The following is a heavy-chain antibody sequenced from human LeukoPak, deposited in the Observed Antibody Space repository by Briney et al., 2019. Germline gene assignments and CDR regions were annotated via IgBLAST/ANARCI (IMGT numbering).Heavy chain of an antibody. V-gene: IGHV4-34*01. CDR2: INHSGST. CDR1: GGSFSGYY. J-gene: IGHJ4*02. CDR3: ARGPYDFWSGYPYYFDY. D-gene: IGHD3-3*01. Sequence: PSETLSLTCAVYGGSFSGYYWSRIRQPPGKGLEWIGEINHSGSTNYNPSLKSRVTISVDTSKNQFSLKLSSVTAADTAVYHCARGPYDFWSGYPYYFDYWGQGTLVTVSS.